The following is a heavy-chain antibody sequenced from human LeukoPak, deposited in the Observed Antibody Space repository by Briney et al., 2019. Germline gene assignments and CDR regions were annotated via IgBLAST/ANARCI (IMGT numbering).Heavy chain of an antibody. Sequence: GGSLRLSCAASGFTLSSDSMNWVRQAPGKGLEWVSSISSSSSYIYYADSVKGRFTISRDNAKNSLYLQMNSLRAEDTAVYYCARGSAHYDILTVYYPDAFDIWGQGTMVTVSS. V-gene: IGHV3-21*01. CDR2: ISSSSSYI. J-gene: IGHJ3*02. D-gene: IGHD3-9*01. CDR3: ARGSAHYDILTVYYPDAFDI. CDR1: GFTLSSDS.